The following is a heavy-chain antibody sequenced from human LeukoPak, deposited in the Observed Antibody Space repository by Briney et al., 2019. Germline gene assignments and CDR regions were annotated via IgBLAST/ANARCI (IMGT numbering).Heavy chain of an antibody. CDR1: GGSISSDTYY. CDR3: ARNITMVDSYSFDN. Sequence: KSSETLSLTCTVSGGSISSDTYYWAWIRQPPGKGLERIGSIYYSGSTYYNPSLKSRVTISVDTSRNQFSLRLSSVTAADTAVYYCARNITMVDSYSFDNWGQGTLVTVSS. V-gene: IGHV4-39*01. J-gene: IGHJ4*02. CDR2: IYYSGST. D-gene: IGHD3-10*01.